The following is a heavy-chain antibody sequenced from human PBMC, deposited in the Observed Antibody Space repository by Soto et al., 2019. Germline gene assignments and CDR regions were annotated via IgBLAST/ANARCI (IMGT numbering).Heavy chain of an antibody. CDR1: GYSFASYG. V-gene: IGHV1-18*01. CDR2: INPDDGNT. J-gene: IGHJ4*02. Sequence: QVHLEQSGAEVKNPGASVKVSCEASGYSFASYGISWVRQAPGQGLEWMGWINPDDGNTNLAQDLQGRVTMTADTPTTTGYLELMNLRSDDTAVYYCGRGGVSSYVDYWGRGTLVTVS. D-gene: IGHD2-8*01. CDR3: GRGGVSSYVDY.